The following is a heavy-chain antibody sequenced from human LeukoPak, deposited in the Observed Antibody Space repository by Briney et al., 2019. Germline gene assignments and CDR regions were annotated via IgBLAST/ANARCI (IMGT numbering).Heavy chain of an antibody. CDR1: KFTFSSSA. D-gene: IGHD3-22*01. J-gene: IGHJ1*01. Sequence: GGSLRLSCAASKFTFSSSAMSWVRQAPGKGLEWVSAISGGGGSTYYADSVKGRFTISRDNSKNTLYLQMNSLRAEDTAVYYCATGMENYDGSGYYSYFQHWGQGTLVTVSS. CDR2: ISGGGGST. V-gene: IGHV3-23*01. CDR3: ATGMENYDGSGYYSYFQH.